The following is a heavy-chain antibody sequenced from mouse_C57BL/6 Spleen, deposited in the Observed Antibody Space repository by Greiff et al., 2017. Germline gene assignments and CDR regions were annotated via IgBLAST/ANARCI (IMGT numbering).Heavy chain of an antibody. D-gene: IGHD2-2*01. V-gene: IGHV1-69*01. CDR2: IDPSDSYT. CDR3: ARRGWLRRGENYYAMDY. J-gene: IGHJ4*01. Sequence: QVQLQQSGAELVMPGASVKLSCKASGYTFTSYWMHWVKQRPGQGLEWIGEIDPSDSYTNYNQKFKGKSTLTVDKSSSTAYMQLSSLTSEDSAVYYCARRGWLRRGENYYAMDYWGQGTSVTVSS. CDR1: GYTFTSYW.